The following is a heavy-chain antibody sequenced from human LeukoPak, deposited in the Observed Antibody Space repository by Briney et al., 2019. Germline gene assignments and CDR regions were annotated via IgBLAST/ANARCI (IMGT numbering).Heavy chain of an antibody. CDR1: GYTFTSYC. J-gene: IGHJ5*02. D-gene: IGHD3-3*01. CDR2: ISIYNGNT. Sequence: GASVKVSCKACGYTFTSYCISWVRQAPAQGREGMGWISIYNGNTDYAQKLRGRVTMTTDASTSTAYLELRGLRSDDTAVDYCARITYDFWSSYYMPDDPWGQGTLVTVSS. V-gene: IGHV1-18*01. CDR3: ARITYDFWSSYYMPDDP.